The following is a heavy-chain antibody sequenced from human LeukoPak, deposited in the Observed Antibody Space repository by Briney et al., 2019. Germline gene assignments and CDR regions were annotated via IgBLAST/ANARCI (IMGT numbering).Heavy chain of an antibody. CDR2: ISYDGSNK. V-gene: IGHV3-30-3*01. Sequence: GGSLRLSCAASGFTFSSYAMHWVRQAPGKGLEWVAVISYDGSNKYYADSVKGRFTTSRDNAKNSLYLQMNRLRAEDTAVYYCARQLNYFDAFDIWGQGTMVTVSS. J-gene: IGHJ3*02. CDR3: ARQLNYFDAFDI. CDR1: GFTFSSYA. D-gene: IGHD5-24*01.